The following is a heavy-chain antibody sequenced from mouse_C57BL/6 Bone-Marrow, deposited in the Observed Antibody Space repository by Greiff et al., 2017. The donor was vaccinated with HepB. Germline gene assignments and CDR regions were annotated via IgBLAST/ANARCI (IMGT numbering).Heavy chain of an antibody. CDR2: IYPGDGDT. V-gene: IGHV1-82*01. D-gene: IGHD1-1*01. CDR3: ALRSRLYFDV. Sequence: VKLMESGPELVKPGASVKISCKASGYAFSSSWMNWVKQRPGKGLEWIGRIYPGDGDTNYNGKFKGKATLTADKSSSTAYMQLSSLTSEDSAVYFCALRSRLYFDVWGTGTTVTVSS. J-gene: IGHJ1*03. CDR1: GYAFSSSW.